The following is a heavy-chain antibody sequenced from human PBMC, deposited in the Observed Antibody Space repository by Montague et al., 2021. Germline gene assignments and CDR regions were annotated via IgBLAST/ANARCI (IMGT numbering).Heavy chain of an antibody. CDR1: GGSLSGYY. CDR3: ARGLSVTVNGQYSGGWYCFDX. Sequence: SETLSLTCGLSGGSLSGYYWAWIRQTPGKGLEWIGNINHSGSAKYNPSLKNRVSISVGTSNNQFFLDLTSVTAADTAMYFCARGLSVTVNGQYSGGWYCFDXWGQGTMVTVSS. D-gene: IGHD6-19*01. CDR2: INHSGSA. J-gene: IGHJ4*02. V-gene: IGHV4-34*01.